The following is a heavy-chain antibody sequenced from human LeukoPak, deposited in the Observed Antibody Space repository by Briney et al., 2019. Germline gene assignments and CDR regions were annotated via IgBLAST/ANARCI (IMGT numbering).Heavy chain of an antibody. V-gene: IGHV3-64D*06. CDR1: GFTFSSSA. CDR2: SSSSGGRT. J-gene: IGHJ4*02. CDR3: VKGVTYSSGYLDY. Sequence: PGGSLRLSCSASGFTFSSSAMHWVRQAPGKGLEYVASSSSSGGRTYYTESVKGRFIISRDNSKNTLFLQMSSLRDEDTAVYYCVKGVTYSSGYLDYWGQGTPATVSS. D-gene: IGHD3-22*01.